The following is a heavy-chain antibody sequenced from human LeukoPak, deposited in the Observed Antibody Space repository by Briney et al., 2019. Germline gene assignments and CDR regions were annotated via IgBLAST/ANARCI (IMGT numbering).Heavy chain of an antibody. D-gene: IGHD6-6*01. V-gene: IGHV3-74*01. CDR2: INTDGTST. CDR3: AKPNYSSSSSYYYYMDV. Sequence: GGSLRLSCVASGFTFSSYWMHWVRQAPGKGLVWVSRINTDGTSTTYADSVKGRFTISRDNAKNTLYLQMNSLRAEDTAVYYCAKPNYSSSSSYYYYMDVWGKGTTVTVSS. CDR1: GFTFSSYW. J-gene: IGHJ6*03.